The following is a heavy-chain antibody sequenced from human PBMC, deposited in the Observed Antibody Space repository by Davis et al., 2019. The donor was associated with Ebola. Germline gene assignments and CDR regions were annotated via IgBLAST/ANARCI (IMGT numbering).Heavy chain of an antibody. CDR1: GFIFRNYV. CDR3: ATTPQYSSGQNKPFDY. D-gene: IGHD6-19*01. Sequence: GESLKISCAASGFIFRNYVMSWVRQAPGKGLEWVSTFGTSGDTYYADSVKGRFTISRDNSKNTLYLQMNSLRAEDTAVYYCATTPQYSSGQNKPFDYWGQGTLVTVSS. J-gene: IGHJ4*02. CDR2: FGTSGDT. V-gene: IGHV3-23*01.